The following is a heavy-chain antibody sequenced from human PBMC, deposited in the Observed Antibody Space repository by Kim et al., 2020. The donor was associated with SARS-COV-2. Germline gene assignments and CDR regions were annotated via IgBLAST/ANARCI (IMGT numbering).Heavy chain of an antibody. CDR1: GVSISSYY. V-gene: IGHV4-59*13. CDR3: ASMYSSDWSYFDY. Sequence: SETLSLTCTVSGVSISSYYWSWIRQPPGKGLEWIGYIYYTGSTNYNPSLRSRVTISVDTSKNQFSLKLSSVTAADTAVFYCASMYSSDWSYFDYWGQGTLVTVSS. D-gene: IGHD6-13*01. J-gene: IGHJ4*02. CDR2: IYYTGST.